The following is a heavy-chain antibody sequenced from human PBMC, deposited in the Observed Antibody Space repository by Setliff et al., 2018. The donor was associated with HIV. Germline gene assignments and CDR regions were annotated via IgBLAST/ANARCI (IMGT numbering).Heavy chain of an antibody. V-gene: IGHV4-39*01. J-gene: IGHJ4*02. CDR3: ARPALGIGGGSRFDN. CDR1: GGSFRSSRYY. CDR2: IQYGGFF. Sequence: SETLSLTCTVSGGSFRSSRYYWGWIRQPPGKGLEWIGNIQYGGFFWYSPSLKSRVTISVDTSKNQFSLKLSSVTAADTAVYYCARPALGIGGGSRFDNWGQGTRVTVSS. D-gene: IGHD3-10*01.